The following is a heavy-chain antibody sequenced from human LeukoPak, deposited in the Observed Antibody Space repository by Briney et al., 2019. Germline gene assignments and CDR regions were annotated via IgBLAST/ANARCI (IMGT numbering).Heavy chain of an antibody. CDR3: ARAHGWLRYYFGY. CDR1: GFTFSSYA. CDR2: ISYDGSNK. D-gene: IGHD5-12*01. V-gene: IGHV3-30-3*01. J-gene: IGHJ4*02. Sequence: GGSLRLSCAASGFTFSSYAMHWVRQAPGKGLEWVAVISYDGSNKYYADSVKGRFTISRDNSKNTLYLQMNSLRAEDTAAYYCARAHGWLRYYFGYWGQGTLVTVSS.